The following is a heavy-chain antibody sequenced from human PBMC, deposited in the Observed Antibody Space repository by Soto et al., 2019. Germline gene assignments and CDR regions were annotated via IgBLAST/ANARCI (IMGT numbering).Heavy chain of an antibody. CDR1: GFSLSNAKMG. Sequence: QVTLKESGPVLVKPTETLTLTCTVSGFSLSNAKMGVTWIRQPPGKALEWLAHIFSNDEKSYSTSLKSRLTIPKDTSKSQVVLPMTNMDPVDTATYYCARISRDGYNYSDYWGQGSLVTVSS. CDR2: IFSNDEK. V-gene: IGHV2-26*01. J-gene: IGHJ4*02. D-gene: IGHD5-12*01. CDR3: ARISRDGYNYSDY.